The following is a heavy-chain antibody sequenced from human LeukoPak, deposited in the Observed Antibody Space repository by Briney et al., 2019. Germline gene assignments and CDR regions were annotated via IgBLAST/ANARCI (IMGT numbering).Heavy chain of an antibody. D-gene: IGHD3-22*01. J-gene: IGHJ4*02. CDR2: IYYSGST. Sequence: PSETLSLTCTVSGGSISSSSYHWGWIRQPPGKGLEWIGSIYYSGSTYYNPSLKSRVTISVDTSKNQFSLQLSSVTAADTAVYYCARQYDTGGYYCFDYWGQGTLVTVAS. CDR3: ARQYDTGGYYCFDY. V-gene: IGHV4-39*01. CDR1: GGSISSSSYH.